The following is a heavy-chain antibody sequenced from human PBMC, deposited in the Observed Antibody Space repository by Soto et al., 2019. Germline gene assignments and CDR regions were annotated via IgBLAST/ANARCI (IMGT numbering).Heavy chain of an antibody. J-gene: IGHJ4*02. V-gene: IGHV2-5*02. Sequence: QITLKESGPTLVKPTQPLTLTCTFSGFSLSTSGVGVGWIRQPPGKALEWLALIYWDDDKRYSPSLKSRLTITKDTSKNQVVLTMTNMDPVDTATYYCAHSYGSGSRGFFDYWGQGTLVTVSS. CDR1: GFSLSTSGVG. CDR2: IYWDDDK. D-gene: IGHD3-10*01. CDR3: AHSYGSGSRGFFDY.